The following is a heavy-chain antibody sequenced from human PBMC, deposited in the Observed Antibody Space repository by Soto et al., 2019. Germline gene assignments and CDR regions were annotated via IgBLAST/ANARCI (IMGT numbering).Heavy chain of an antibody. V-gene: IGHV3-48*02. CDR3: ARVSRFLDGFPLNWFAP. CDR1: GFTFSSYS. CDR2: ISSSSSTI. Sequence: PGGSLRLSCAASGFTFSSYSMNWVRQAPGKGLEWVSYISSSSSTIYYADSVKGRFTISRDNAKNSLYLQMNSLRDEDTAVYYCARVSRFLDGFPLNWFAPWAQGTLVTVSS. D-gene: IGHD3-3*01. J-gene: IGHJ5*02.